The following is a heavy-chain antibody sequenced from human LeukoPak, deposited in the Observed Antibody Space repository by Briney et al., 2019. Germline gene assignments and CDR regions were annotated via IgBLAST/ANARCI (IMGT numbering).Heavy chain of an antibody. CDR2: IYYSAST. CDR1: GGSLFSGGSY. V-gene: IGHV4-31*03. CDR3: ARGPLGASFVDY. Sequence: PSETLSLTCTLSGGSLFSGGSYSSWIRQHPRKGLGWIVYIYYSASTYYKPSLKSRVTISIDTSRAQFSLKLSSVTAADTAVYYCARGPLGASFVDYWGQGTLVTVSS. J-gene: IGHJ4*02. D-gene: IGHD1-26*01.